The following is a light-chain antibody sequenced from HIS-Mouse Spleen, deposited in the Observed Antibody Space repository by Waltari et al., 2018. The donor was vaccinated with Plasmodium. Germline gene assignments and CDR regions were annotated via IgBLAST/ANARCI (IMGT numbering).Light chain of an antibody. CDR1: KLGDKY. J-gene: IGLJ2*01. CDR2: QDS. CDR3: QAWDSSTVV. Sequence: SYELTQPPSVSVSPGQTASITCSGDKLGDKYACWYQQKPGQSPVVVIYQDSKRPSGSPERFSGSNSGNTATLTICGTQAMDEADYYCQAWDSSTVVFGGGTKLTVL. V-gene: IGLV3-1*01.